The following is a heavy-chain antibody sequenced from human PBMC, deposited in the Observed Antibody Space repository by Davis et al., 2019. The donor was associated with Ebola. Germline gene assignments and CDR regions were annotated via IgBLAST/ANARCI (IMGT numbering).Heavy chain of an antibody. CDR1: GGSISTYY. CDR3: ATTQWLREFDN. V-gene: IGHV3-53*05. Sequence: PGGSLRLSCTVSGGSISTYYWSWVRQAPGKGLEWVSVIYDQSTAYADSVRGRFIISRDKSNNTLYLEMNSLRVDDTAVYYCATTQWLREFDNWGQGTLVTVSS. J-gene: IGHJ4*02. D-gene: IGHD6-19*01. CDR2: IYDQST.